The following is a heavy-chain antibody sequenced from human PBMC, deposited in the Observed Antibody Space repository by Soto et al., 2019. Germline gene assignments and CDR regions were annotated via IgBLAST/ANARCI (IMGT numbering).Heavy chain of an antibody. CDR2: LNPDTGNT. CDR1: GFTFSDNV. D-gene: IGHD5-18*01. Sequence: QVQLVQSGAEVKKPGASVNISCTASGFTFSDNVINWVRQVPGQGLEWMGWLNPDTGNTRYSEKFQGRVTISRHPSASIAYLELSGLENEDTALYFCARDIQSVGPRANDAFEVWGQGTMITVSS. J-gene: IGHJ3*01. CDR3: ARDIQSVGPRANDAFEV. V-gene: IGHV1-3*01.